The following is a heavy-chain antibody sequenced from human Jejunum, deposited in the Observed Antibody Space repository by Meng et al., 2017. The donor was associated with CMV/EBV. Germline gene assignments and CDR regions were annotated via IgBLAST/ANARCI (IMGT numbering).Heavy chain of an antibody. J-gene: IGHJ4*02. V-gene: IGHV3-74*01. D-gene: IGHD5-24*01. Sequence: LSCAASEFTFSRHLMHWVRQVPGKGLVWVSRINTDGSIINYVDAVKGRFTISRDNAKSTVYLQMNSLRVEDTALYYCARDGDGYNFDYWGQGTLVTVSS. CDR3: ARDGDGYNFDY. CDR2: INTDGSII. CDR1: EFTFSRHL.